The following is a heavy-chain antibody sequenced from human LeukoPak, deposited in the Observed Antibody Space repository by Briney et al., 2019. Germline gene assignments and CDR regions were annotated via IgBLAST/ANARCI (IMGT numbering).Heavy chain of an antibody. CDR1: GFTFSSYS. D-gene: IGHD6-13*01. J-gene: IGHJ4*02. V-gene: IGHV3-48*01. CDR3: ARGYSSSWYEFDY. CDR2: ISSSSSTI. Sequence: GGSLRLSCAASGFTFSSYSMNWVRQAPGKGLEWVSYISSSSSTIYHADSVKGRFTISRDNAKNSLYLQMNSLRAEDTAVYYCARGYSSSWYEFDYWGQGTLVTVSS.